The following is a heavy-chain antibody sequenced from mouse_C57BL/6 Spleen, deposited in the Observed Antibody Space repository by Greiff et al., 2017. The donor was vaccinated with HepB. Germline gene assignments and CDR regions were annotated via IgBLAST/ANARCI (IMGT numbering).Heavy chain of an antibody. CDR2: ISGGGGNT. J-gene: IGHJ4*01. V-gene: IGHV5-9*01. Sequence: EVQLQQSGGGLVKPGGSLKLSCAASGFTFSSYTMSWVRQTPEKRLEWVATISGGGGNTYYPDSVKGRFTISRDNAKNTLYLQMSSLRSEDTALYYCARQGSTMAPYAMDYWGQGTSVTVSS. CDR3: ARQGSTMAPYAMDY. CDR1: GFTFSSYT. D-gene: IGHD2-1*01.